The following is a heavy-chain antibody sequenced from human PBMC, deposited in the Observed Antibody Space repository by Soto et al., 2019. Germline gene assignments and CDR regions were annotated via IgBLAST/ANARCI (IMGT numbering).Heavy chain of an antibody. CDR2: FNPGEST. D-gene: IGHD1-26*01. CDR3: ARSAASFGGASYLGA. V-gene: IGHV4-34*01. J-gene: IGHJ5*02. CDR1: GGPFSGFF. Sequence: SETLSLTCGVHGGPFSGFFWSWIRQSPGKGLEWIGEFNPGESTNYNPSLKSRLTISADRSTSQVSLRLTSVTAADAAVYFCARSAASFGGASYLGAWGQGTLVTVS.